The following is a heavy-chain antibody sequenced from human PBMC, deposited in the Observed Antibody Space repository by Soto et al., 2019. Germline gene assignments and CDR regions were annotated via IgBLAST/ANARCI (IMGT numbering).Heavy chain of an antibody. D-gene: IGHD3-22*01. V-gene: IGHV1-69*08. J-gene: IGHJ4*01. Sequence: QVQLVQSGAGVKKPGSSVKVSCKASGDSFSSDTITWVRQAPGQGLEWMGRIIPILEKATYAQKFQGRLTTTADTSTSTAYMELNSLRSDDTAVYYCARGNDDSGSYWGHGTLVTVSS. CDR3: ARGNDDSGSY. CDR1: GDSFSSDT. CDR2: IIPILEKA.